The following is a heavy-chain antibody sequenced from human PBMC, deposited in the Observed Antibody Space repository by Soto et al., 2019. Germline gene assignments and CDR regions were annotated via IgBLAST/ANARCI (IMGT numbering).Heavy chain of an antibody. CDR2: IYYSGST. CDR1: GGSISSYY. V-gene: IGHV4-59*01. J-gene: IGHJ4*02. Sequence: PSETLSLTCTVSGGSISSYYWSWIRQPPGKGLEWIGYIYYSGSTNYNPSLKSRVTISVDTSKNQFSLKLSSVTAADTAVYYCARAKRYSGYDPSTYYFDYWGQGTLVTVSS. D-gene: IGHD5-12*01. CDR3: ARAKRYSGYDPSTYYFDY.